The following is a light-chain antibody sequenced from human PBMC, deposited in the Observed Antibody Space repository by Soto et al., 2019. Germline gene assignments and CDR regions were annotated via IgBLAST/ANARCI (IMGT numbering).Light chain of an antibody. CDR1: SSNIGNNA. V-gene: IGLV1-36*01. CDR2: YDD. Sequence: QSVLTQPPSVSEAPRQRVTISCSGSSSNIGNNAVNWYQQLQGKAPKLLIYYDDLLPSGVSDRFSCSKSGTSASLAISGLQSEDEAEYYCAAWDDSLNGLVVFGGGTKVTVL. J-gene: IGLJ2*01. CDR3: AAWDDSLNGLVV.